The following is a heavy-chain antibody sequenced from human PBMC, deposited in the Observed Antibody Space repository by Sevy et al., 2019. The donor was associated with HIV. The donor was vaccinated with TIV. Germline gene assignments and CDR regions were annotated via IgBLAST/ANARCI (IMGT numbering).Heavy chain of an antibody. V-gene: IGHV3-23*01. CDR2: ISPNGGST. CDR1: GLSFNTYV. CDR3: AKESVECYY. Sequence: GGSLRLSCAASGLSFNTYVMSWVRQAPGKGLQWVSTISPNGGSTYYADSVKGRFTISRDNSRNTVFLQMNSLRAEDTAVYYCAKESVECYYWGQGTLVTVSS. J-gene: IGHJ4*02. D-gene: IGHD2-2*01.